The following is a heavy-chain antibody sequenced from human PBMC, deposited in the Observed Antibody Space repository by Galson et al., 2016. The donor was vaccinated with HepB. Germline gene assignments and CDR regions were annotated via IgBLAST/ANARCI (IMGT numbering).Heavy chain of an antibody. CDR3: ARGKQIDYYGMDV. D-gene: IGHD1/OR15-1a*01. CDR1: GASISNTGYY. CDR2: IYYSGST. V-gene: IGHV4-61*08. Sequence: ETLSLTCTVSGASISNTGYYWSWIRQPPGKGLEWIGYIYYSGSTNYNPSLKSRVTISVDTSKNQFSLKLTSVTAADTAVYYCARGKQIDYYGMDVWGQGTTVTVSS. J-gene: IGHJ6*02.